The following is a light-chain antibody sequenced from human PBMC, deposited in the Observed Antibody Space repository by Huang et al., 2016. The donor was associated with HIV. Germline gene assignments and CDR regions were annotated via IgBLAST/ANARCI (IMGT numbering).Light chain of an antibody. CDR2: GAS. CDR1: QSVSSNY. CDR3: QRYGTSALA. J-gene: IGKJ4*01. V-gene: IGKV3-20*01. Sequence: IVLTQSPGTLSLSPGQRATLSCRASQSVSSNYLAWYQQKPGQAPRLLLYGASSRASGIPYRFSGSGSGTDFTLTISRLEPEDFAVYFCQRYGTSALAFGGGTRVDIK.